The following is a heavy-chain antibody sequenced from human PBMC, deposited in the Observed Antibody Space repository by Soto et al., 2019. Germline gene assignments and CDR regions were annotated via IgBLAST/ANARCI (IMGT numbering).Heavy chain of an antibody. CDR3: ARDRGGLDF. CDR1: GFTFSSYA. J-gene: IGHJ6*02. CDR2: ISYDGSNK. Sequence: GGSLRLSCAASGFTFSSYAMHWVRQAPGKGLEWVAVISYDGSNKYYADSVKGRFTISRDNSKNTLYLQMNSLRAEDTAVYYCARDRGGLDFSGQGSTVTVSS. V-gene: IGHV3-30-3*01.